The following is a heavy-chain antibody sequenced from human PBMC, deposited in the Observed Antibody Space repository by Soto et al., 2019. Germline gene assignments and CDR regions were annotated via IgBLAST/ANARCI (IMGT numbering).Heavy chain of an antibody. CDR2: IIPLLGTA. CDR1: GGTLSSYT. Sequence: QVQLEQSGAEVKRPGSSVTVSCKASGGTLSSYTISWVRQAPGQGLEWMGGIIPLLGTAKYAQKFQGRVTMSADEYSTTIYLELTGLRSADAAKYYCARDSTLVDGDDLDVYYYYYMDLWGKGTTVTVSS. D-gene: IGHD4-17*01. J-gene: IGHJ6*03. V-gene: IGHV1-69*16. CDR3: ARDSTLVDGDDLDVYYYYYMDL.